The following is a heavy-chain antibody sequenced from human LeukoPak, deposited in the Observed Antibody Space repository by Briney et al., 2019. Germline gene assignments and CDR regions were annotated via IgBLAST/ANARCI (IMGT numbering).Heavy chain of an antibody. CDR2: IYYSGNT. CDR1: GGSVTSSPYY. J-gene: IGHJ4*02. Sequence: SETLSLTCTVSGGSVTSSPYYWGWIRQSPGTGLEWIGTIYYSGNTFYNPSLKTRVTISVDTSKSQFSLKLTSVTAADTAVYYCARWASGTSFSGFYWGQGTLVTVSS. CDR3: ARWASGTSFSGFY. D-gene: IGHD3-10*01. V-gene: IGHV4-39*01.